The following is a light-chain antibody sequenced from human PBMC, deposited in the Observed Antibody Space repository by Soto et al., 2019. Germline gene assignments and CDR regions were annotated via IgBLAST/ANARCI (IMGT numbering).Light chain of an antibody. CDR2: DAS. CDR3: QQRSTWPPKVT. Sequence: EIVLTQSPAPLSLSPGERATLSCRASQSVSSYLDGYQQKPGQAPRLLIYDASNRATGIPARFSGSGSGTDFTITISSLEHEDFAVYYCQQRSTWPPKVTFGGGTKVEIK. CDR1: QSVSSY. J-gene: IGKJ4*01. V-gene: IGKV3-11*01.